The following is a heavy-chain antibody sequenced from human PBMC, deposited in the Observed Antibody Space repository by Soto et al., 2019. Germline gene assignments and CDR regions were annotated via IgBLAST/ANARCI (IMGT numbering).Heavy chain of an antibody. D-gene: IGHD1-26*01. CDR3: ARGVTAGVDY. V-gene: IGHV1-8*01. Sequence: QVQLVQSGAEVREPGASVKVSCKASGYSFTSLDINWARQTTGQGLEWMGWMQPSSGRTGYAQKFQGRVTMTRDTSINTAYMELSSLTSADTAFYYCARGVTAGVDYWGQGTLVTVSS. CDR2: MQPSSGRT. J-gene: IGHJ4*02. CDR1: GYSFTSLD.